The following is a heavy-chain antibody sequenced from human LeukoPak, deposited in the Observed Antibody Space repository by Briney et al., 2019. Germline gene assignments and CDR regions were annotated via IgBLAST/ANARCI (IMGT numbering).Heavy chain of an antibody. Sequence: SGGSLRLSCAASGFTFDDYAMHWVRQAPGKGLEWVSGISWNSGSIGYADSVKGRFTISRDNAKNSLYLQMNSLRAEDTAVYYCAKGPQFLHYDSSGYHDYWGQGTLVTVSS. V-gene: IGHV3-9*01. J-gene: IGHJ4*02. CDR3: AKGPQFLHYDSSGYHDY. D-gene: IGHD3-22*01. CDR1: GFTFDDYA. CDR2: ISWNSGSI.